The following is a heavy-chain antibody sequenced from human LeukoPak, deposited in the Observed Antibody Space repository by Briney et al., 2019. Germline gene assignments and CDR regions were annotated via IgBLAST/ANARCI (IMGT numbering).Heavy chain of an antibody. CDR2: IIHMLGTT. V-gene: IGHV1-69*06. Sequence: SVKVSCKTSGGTFSSYAISWVRQAPGQGLEWMGGIIHMLGTTNYAQKFQGRVTITADRSTSTAYMELSSLRSEDTAVYYCASQILLPFDYWGQGTLVTVSS. J-gene: IGHJ4*02. CDR3: ASQILLPFDY. CDR1: GGTFSSYA. D-gene: IGHD3-22*01.